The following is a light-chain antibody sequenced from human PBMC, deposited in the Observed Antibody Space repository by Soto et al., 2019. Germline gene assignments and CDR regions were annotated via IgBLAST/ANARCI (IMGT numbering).Light chain of an antibody. V-gene: IGLV2-23*01. CDR1: SSDVGSYNL. CDR2: EGS. J-gene: IGLJ1*01. CDR3: CSYAGSSTFV. Sequence: QSALTQPASVSGSPGQSITISCPGTSSDVGSYNLVSWYQQHPGKAPKLMIYEGSKRPSGVSNRFSGSKSGNTASLTISGLQAEDEADYYCCSYAGSSTFVFGTGTKFTVL.